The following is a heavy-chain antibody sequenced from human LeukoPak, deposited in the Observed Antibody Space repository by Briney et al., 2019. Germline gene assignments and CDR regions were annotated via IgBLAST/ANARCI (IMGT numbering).Heavy chain of an antibody. V-gene: IGHV4-4*02. Sequence: SETLSLTCAVSGGSISSSNWWSWVRQPPGKGLEWIGEIYHSGSTNYNPSLKSRVTISVDKSKNQFSLKLSSVTAADTAVYYCASANDYGVTRDAFDIWGQGTMVTVSS. CDR3: ASANDYGVTRDAFDI. J-gene: IGHJ3*02. CDR2: IYHSGST. CDR1: GGSISSSNW. D-gene: IGHD4-17*01.